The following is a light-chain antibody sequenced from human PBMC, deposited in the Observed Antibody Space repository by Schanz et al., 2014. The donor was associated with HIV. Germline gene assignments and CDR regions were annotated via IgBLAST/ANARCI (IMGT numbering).Light chain of an antibody. CDR3: QQYGSFFS. CDR2: GAS. J-gene: IGKJ4*01. Sequence: EIVLTQSPGTLSLSPGERATLSCRASQSVSSSYLAWYQQKPGQAPRLLIYGASSRATGIPDRFSGSGSGTDFTLTISRLEPEDFAVYYCQQYGSFFSFGGGTKVESK. CDR1: QSVSSSY. V-gene: IGKV3-20*01.